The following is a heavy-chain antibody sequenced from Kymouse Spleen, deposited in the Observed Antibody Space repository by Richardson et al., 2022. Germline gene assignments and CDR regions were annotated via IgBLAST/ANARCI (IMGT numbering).Heavy chain of an antibody. CDR2: ISWNSGSI. Sequence: EVQLVESGGGLVQPGRSLRLSCAASGFTFDDYAMHWVRQAPGKGLEWVSGISWNSGSIGYADSVKGRFTISRDNAKNSLYLQMNSLRAEDTALYYCAKAFVWELRGWGQGTLVTVSS. CDR3: AKAFVWELRG. CDR1: GFTFDDYA. D-gene: IGHD1-26*01. V-gene: IGHV3-9*01. J-gene: IGHJ4*02,IGHJ5*02.